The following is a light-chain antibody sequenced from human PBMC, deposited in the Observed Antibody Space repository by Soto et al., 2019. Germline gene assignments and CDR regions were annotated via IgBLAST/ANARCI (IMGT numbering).Light chain of an antibody. CDR1: SSDIGGYNF. Sequence: QSALTQPASVSESPGQSVTISCTGTSSDIGGYNFVSWYQQHPGKAPKLIIYDVSDRPPGVSDRFSASKSGNTASLSISGLQAEDVAHYYCSSYTTTNTQVFGGGTKVTVL. J-gene: IGLJ2*01. V-gene: IGLV2-14*01. CDR2: DVS. CDR3: SSYTTTNTQV.